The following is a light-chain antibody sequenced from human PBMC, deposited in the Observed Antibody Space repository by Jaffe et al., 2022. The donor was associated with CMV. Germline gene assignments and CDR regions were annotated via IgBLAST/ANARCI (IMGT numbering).Light chain of an antibody. CDR3: QQYGSSLCT. V-gene: IGKV3-20*01. Sequence: EIVLTQSPGTLSLSPGERATLSCRASQSVSSSYLAWYQQKPGQAPRLLIYAASNRATGIPDRFSGSGSGTDFTLTISRLEPEDFAVYYCQQYGSSLCTFGQGTKLEIK. CDR2: AAS. CDR1: QSVSSSY. J-gene: IGKJ2*02.